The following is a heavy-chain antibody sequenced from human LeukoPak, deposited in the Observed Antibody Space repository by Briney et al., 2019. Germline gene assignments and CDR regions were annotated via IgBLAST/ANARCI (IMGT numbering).Heavy chain of an antibody. D-gene: IGHD3-10*01. Sequence: GGSLRLSCAASGFTFSSFGMHWVRQAPGKGLEWVAVIWYDGSNKYYADSVKGRFTISRDNSKNTLYLQMNSLRAEDTAVYYCARWAILYGSGTLYGMDVWGQGTTVTVSS. CDR3: ARWAILYGSGTLYGMDV. CDR1: GFTFSSFG. V-gene: IGHV3-33*01. CDR2: IWYDGSNK. J-gene: IGHJ6*02.